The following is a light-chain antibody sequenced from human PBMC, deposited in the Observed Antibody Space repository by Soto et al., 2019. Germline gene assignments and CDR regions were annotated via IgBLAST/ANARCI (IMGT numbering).Light chain of an antibody. J-gene: IGKJ5*01. V-gene: IGKV3-15*01. CDR2: DIS. CDR1: QSVGNK. Sequence: EIVVTQSAATLSVSRGERAXLPVMSSQSVGNKVAWYQHKPGPTPRLILYDISTRAAGVPARFSGSGYGTYFTLTISSLQSEDFAVYYCQQYNIGRSITFGQGTRLEIK. CDR3: QQYNIGRSIT.